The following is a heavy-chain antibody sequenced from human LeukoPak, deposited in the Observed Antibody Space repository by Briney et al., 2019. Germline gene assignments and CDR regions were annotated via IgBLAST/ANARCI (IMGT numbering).Heavy chain of an antibody. V-gene: IGHV4-61*01. CDR3: ARGVGTTATALVYY. J-gene: IGHJ4*02. Sequence: PSETLSLTCTVSGGSVSSGSYYWSWIRQPPGKGLEWIGYIYYSGSTNYNPSLKSRVTISVDTSKNQFSLKLSSVTAAETAVYYCARGVGTTATALVYYWGQGTLVTVSS. D-gene: IGHD4-11*01. CDR1: GGSVSSGSYY. CDR2: IYYSGST.